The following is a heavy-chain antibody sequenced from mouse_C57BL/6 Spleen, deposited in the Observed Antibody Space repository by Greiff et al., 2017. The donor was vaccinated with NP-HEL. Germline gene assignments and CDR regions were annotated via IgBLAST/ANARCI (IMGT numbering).Heavy chain of an antibody. CDR3: VPAYCSNYFDD. J-gene: IGHJ2*01. D-gene: IGHD2-5*01. Sequence: QVQLQQPGAELVKPGASVKLSCKASGYTFTSYWMHWVKQRPGQGLEWIGMIHPNSGSTNYNEKFKSKATLTVDKSSSTAYMQLSSLTSEDSAVYYCVPAYCSNYFDDWGQGTTLTVSS. CDR2: IHPNSGST. CDR1: GYTFTSYW. V-gene: IGHV1-64*01.